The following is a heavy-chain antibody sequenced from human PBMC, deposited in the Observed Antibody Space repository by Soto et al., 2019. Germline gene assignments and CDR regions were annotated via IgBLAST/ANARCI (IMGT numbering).Heavy chain of an antibody. D-gene: IGHD6-13*01. CDR1: GFTFSSYA. J-gene: IGHJ1*01. V-gene: IGHV3-30-3*01. Sequence: QVQLVESGGGVVQRGRSLRLSCAASGFTFSSYAMHWVRQAPGKGLEWVAVISYDGSNEYYADSVKGRFTISKDNSKNTLYLQMNSLRAEDTAVYFCARGSHSSTWPEYFQHWGQGTLLTVSS. CDR2: ISYDGSNE. CDR3: ARGSHSSTWPEYFQH.